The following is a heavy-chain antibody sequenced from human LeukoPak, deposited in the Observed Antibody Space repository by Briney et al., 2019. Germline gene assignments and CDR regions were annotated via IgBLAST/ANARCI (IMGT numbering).Heavy chain of an antibody. CDR3: AQTRRGYYYGSVYKFDY. D-gene: IGHD3-10*01. CDR2: MNPNSGNT. V-gene: IGHV1-8*02. Sequence: ASVKVSCKASGYTFTGYYMHWVRQATGQGLEWMGWMNPNSGNTGYAQKFQGRVTMTRNTSISTAYMELSSLRSEDTAVYYCAQTRRGYYYGSVYKFDYWGQGTLVTVSS. CDR1: GYTFTGYY. J-gene: IGHJ4*02.